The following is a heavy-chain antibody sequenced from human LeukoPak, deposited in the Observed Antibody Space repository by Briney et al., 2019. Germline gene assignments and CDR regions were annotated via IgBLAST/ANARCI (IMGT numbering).Heavy chain of an antibody. CDR2: ISGRGGT. D-gene: IGHD4-17*01. CDR1: RFTFSSYS. V-gene: IGHV3-23*01. Sequence: GGSLRLSCAASRFTFSSYSMTWVRQAPGKGLEWVSVISGRGGTYYADSVKGRFIISRDNSENMLYLQMNSLGADDTALYYCAKGGLRSTPLDYWGQGTLVTVSS. CDR3: AKGGLRSTPLDY. J-gene: IGHJ4*03.